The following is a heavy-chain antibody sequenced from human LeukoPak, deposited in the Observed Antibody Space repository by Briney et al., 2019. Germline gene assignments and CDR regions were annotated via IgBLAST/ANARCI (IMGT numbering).Heavy chain of an antibody. CDR2: ISWNSGSI. Sequence: GRSLRLSCAASGFTFDDYAMHWVRQAPGKGLEWVSGISWNSGSIGYADSVKGRFTISRDNAKNSLYLQMNSLRAEDTAVYYCARQGKYSSSRAAFDIWGQGTMVTVSS. CDR3: ARQGKYSSSRAAFDI. CDR1: GFTFDDYA. V-gene: IGHV3-9*01. D-gene: IGHD6-6*01. J-gene: IGHJ3*02.